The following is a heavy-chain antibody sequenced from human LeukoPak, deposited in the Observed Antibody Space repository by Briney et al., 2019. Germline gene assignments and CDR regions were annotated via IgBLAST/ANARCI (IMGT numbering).Heavy chain of an antibody. CDR3: ARDLRVSGDYGGVLDY. D-gene: IGHD4-17*01. Sequence: GGSLRLSCAASGFTFSSYGMHWVRQAPGKGLEWVAVISYDGSNKYYADSVKGRFTISRDNSKNTLYLQMNSLRAEDTAVYYCARDLRVSGDYGGVLDYWGQGTLVTVSS. V-gene: IGHV3-30*03. J-gene: IGHJ4*02. CDR2: ISYDGSNK. CDR1: GFTFSSYG.